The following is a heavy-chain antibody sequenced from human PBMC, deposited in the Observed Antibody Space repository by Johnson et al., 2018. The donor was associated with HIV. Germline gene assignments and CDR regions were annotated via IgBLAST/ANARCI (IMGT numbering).Heavy chain of an antibody. V-gene: IGHV3-30-3*01. J-gene: IGHJ3*02. CDR1: GFTFSSYA. CDR3: ARDRAPVYSSSSTPFDAFDI. D-gene: IGHD6-6*01. Sequence: QVQLVESGGDLVRPGGSLRLSCAASGFTFSSYAMHWVRQAPGKGLEWVAVISYDGDNKYYADSVKGRFTISRDNSKNTLYLQMNNLRDDDTAVYYCARDRAPVYSSSSTPFDAFDIWGQGTMVTVSS. CDR2: ISYDGDNK.